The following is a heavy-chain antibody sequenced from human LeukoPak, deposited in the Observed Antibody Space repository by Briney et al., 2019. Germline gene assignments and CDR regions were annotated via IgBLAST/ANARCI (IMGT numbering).Heavy chain of an antibody. CDR3: ARVGTAEGTLEDY. J-gene: IGHJ4*02. V-gene: IGHV3-7*01. D-gene: IGHD6-13*01. CDR2: IKHDGSEK. Sequence: PGGSLRLSCAASGFTFRSYWMSWVRQPPGKGLEWVANIKHDGSEKYYVDSVKGRFTISRDNAKNSLYLQMNSLRAEDTAVYYCARVGTAEGTLEDYWGQGTLVTVSS. CDR1: GFTFRSYW.